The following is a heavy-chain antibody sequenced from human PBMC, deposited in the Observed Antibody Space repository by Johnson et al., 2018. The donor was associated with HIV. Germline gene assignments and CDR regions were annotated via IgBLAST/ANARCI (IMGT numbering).Heavy chain of an antibody. V-gene: IGHV3-20*04. CDR1: GFTFDDYG. D-gene: IGHD5-24*01. CDR2: INWNGGST. Sequence: EVQLVESGGGVVRPGGSLRLSCAASGFTFDDYGMSWVRQAPGKGLEWVSGINWNGGSTYYADSVKGRFTISRDNSKNTLYLQMNSLRAEDTAVYYCARACRDGYTCDGFDIWGQGTMDTVSS. J-gene: IGHJ3*02. CDR3: ARACRDGYTCDGFDI.